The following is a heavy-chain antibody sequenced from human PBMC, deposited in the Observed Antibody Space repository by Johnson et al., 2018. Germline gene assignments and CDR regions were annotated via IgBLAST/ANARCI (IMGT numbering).Heavy chain of an antibody. Sequence: QVQLQQWGAGLLKPSETLSLTCAVFGGSFSAYDWSWIRQPPGKGLEWIGEIDHSGSTLFNPSLKSRVTMSVDTSNNQFPLTLSSVTAADTAVYYCASFGSRTAFAFWGQGTMVTVSS. CDR2: IDHSGST. CDR1: GGSFSAYD. J-gene: IGHJ3*01. D-gene: IGHD3-10*01. CDR3: ASFGSRTAFAF. V-gene: IGHV4-34*01.